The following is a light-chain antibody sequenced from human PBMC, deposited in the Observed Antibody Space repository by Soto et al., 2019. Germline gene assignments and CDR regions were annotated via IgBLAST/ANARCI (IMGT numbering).Light chain of an antibody. V-gene: IGKV3-20*01. CDR1: QSVSIL. CDR2: GAS. J-gene: IGKJ5*01. CDR3: QQYGSSPIT. Sequence: EIVMTQSPATLYVSPGARPTLSCRASQSVSILLAWYQQKPGQAPRLLIYGASSRATGIPDRFSGSGSGTDFTLTISRLEPEDFAVYYCQQYGSSPITFGQGTRLEIK.